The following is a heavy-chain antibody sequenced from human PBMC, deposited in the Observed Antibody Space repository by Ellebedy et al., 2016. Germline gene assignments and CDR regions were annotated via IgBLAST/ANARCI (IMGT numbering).Heavy chain of an antibody. CDR2: INQDGSEE. D-gene: IGHD2-15*01. CDR3: ARGVGSGWFDP. J-gene: IGHJ5*02. V-gene: IGHV3-7*03. Sequence: GESLKISCAASGFTFSNYWMTWVRQAPGKGLEWVANINQDGSEELYVDFVKGRFTISRDNSKNTLYLQMNSLRAEDTAVYYCARGVGSGWFDPWGQGTLVTVSS. CDR1: GFTFSNYW.